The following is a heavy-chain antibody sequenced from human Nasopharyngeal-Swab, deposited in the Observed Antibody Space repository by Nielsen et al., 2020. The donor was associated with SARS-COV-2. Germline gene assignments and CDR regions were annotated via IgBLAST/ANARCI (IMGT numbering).Heavy chain of an antibody. CDR3: ARAAEYSSSVTPESTIISTPDFDY. D-gene: IGHD6-6*01. CDR2: ISHDGSNK. CDR1: GGTFSSYA. J-gene: IGHJ4*02. Sequence: SCKASGGTFSSYAMHWVRQAPGKGLEWVAVISHDGSNKYYADSVKGRFTISRDNSKNTLYLQMNSLRAEDTAVYYCARAAEYSSSVTPESTIISTPDFDYWGQGTLVTVSS. V-gene: IGHV3-30-3*01.